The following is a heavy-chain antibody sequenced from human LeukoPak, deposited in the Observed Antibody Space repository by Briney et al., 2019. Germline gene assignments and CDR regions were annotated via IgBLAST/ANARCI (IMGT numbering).Heavy chain of an antibody. J-gene: IGHJ4*02. D-gene: IGHD4-17*01. CDR3: ARSMGTYGDYTLAFGY. Sequence: SQTLSLTCTVSGGSISSGSYYWSWIRQPAGKGLEWIGRIYTSGSTNYNPSLKSRVTISVDTSKNQFSLKLSSVTAADTAVYYCARSMGTYGDYTLAFGYWGQGTLVTVSS. CDR2: IYTSGST. V-gene: IGHV4-61*02. CDR1: GGSISSGSYY.